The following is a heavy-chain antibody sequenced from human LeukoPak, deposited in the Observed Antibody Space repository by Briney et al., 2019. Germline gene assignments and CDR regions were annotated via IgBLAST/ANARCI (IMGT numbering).Heavy chain of an antibody. J-gene: IGHJ4*02. V-gene: IGHV3-21*01. CDR1: GFTFSSYS. CDR2: ISSSSSYI. CDR3: ASLSYDSSGYKV. D-gene: IGHD3-22*01. Sequence: SGGSLRLSCAASGFTFSSYSMNWVRQAPGKGLEWVSSISSSSSYIYYADSVKGRLTISRDNAKNSLYLQMNSLRAEDTAVYYCASLSYDSSGYKVWGQGTLVTVSS.